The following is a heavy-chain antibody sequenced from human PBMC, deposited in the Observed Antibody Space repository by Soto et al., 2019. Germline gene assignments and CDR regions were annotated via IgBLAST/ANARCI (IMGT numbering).Heavy chain of an antibody. V-gene: IGHV5-51*01. CDR1: GYIFTSNW. D-gene: IGHD2-15*01. CDR2: IYPGDSNT. Sequence: GESLKISCKVSGYIFTSNWIGWVRQMPGKGLEWMGIIYPGDSNTRYSPSFQGQVTISADKSISTAYLQWNSLKASDTALYYCARKPAGYFDSWGQGTLVTVSS. J-gene: IGHJ4*02. CDR3: ARKPAGYFDS.